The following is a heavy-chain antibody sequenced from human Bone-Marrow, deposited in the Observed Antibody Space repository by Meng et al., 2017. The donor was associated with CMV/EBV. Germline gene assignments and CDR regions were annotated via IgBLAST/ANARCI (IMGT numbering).Heavy chain of an antibody. D-gene: IGHD3-10*01. V-gene: IGHV4-61*02. CDR2: IYTSGST. CDR1: GVSIAGGSFY. Sequence: QLEGRRQGLGKPSHPLPPPCTGSGVSIAGGSFYWSWIRQPAGKGLGWIGRIYTSGSTNYNPSLKRRVTISVDTSKNQFSLKLSSVTAADTAVYYCARDGPLWFGELLGGFDPWGQGTLVTVSS. CDR3: ARDGPLWFGELLGGFDP. J-gene: IGHJ5*02.